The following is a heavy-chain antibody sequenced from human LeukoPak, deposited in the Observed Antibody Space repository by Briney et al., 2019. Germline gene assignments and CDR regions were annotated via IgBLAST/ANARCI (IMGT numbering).Heavy chain of an antibody. CDR1: GGSISSYY. V-gene: IGHV4-59*08. CDR2: IYYSGST. D-gene: IGHD2-2*01. J-gene: IGHJ4*02. Sequence: SETLSLTCTVPGGSISSYYWSLIRQPPGKGLEWIGYIYYSGSTTYNPSLKSRITISVDTSKNRFSLKLSSVTAADTAVYYCARQSSFPYYFDYWGQGTLVTVSS. CDR3: ARQSSFPYYFDY.